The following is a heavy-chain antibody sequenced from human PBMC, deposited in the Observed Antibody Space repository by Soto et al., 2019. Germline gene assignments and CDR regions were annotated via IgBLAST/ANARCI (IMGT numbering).Heavy chain of an antibody. CDR1: GGTFSSYA. D-gene: IGHD1-26*01. CDR3: ANPYSGSYYADYYYGMDV. CDR2: IIPIFGTA. J-gene: IGHJ6*02. Sequence: ASVKVSCKASGGTFSSYAISWVRQAPGQGLEWMGGIIPIFGTANYAQKFHGRVTITADESTSTAYMELSSLRSEDTAVYYCANPYSGSYYADYYYGMDVWGQGTTVTVSS. V-gene: IGHV1-69*13.